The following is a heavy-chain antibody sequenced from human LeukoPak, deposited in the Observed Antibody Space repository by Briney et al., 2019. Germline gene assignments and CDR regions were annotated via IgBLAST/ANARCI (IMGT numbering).Heavy chain of an antibody. V-gene: IGHV4-61*08. CDR2: IYYSGST. D-gene: IGHD3-10*01. CDR3: ARDRYYYGSGRMAYYYGMDV. J-gene: IGHJ6*02. Sequence: SQTLSLTCTVSGGSISSGGYYWSWIRQPPGKGLEWIGYIYYSGSTNYNPSLKSRVTISVDTSKNQFSLKLSSVTAADTAVYYCARDRYYYGSGRMAYYYGMDVWGQGTTVTVSS. CDR1: GGSISSGGYY.